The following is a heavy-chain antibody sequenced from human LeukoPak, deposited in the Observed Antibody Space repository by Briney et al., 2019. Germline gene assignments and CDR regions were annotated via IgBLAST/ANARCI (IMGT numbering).Heavy chain of an antibody. Sequence: PGGSVRLSCAASGFTFSSYWMHWVRQAPGKGLVWVSRINSDGSSTSYVDSVKGRFTIYRDNAKNTLYLQMNSLRAEDTAVYYCARDQYYGSGSYGYYYYMDGWGKGTTGTISS. J-gene: IGHJ6*03. CDR3: ARDQYYGSGSYGYYYYMDG. V-gene: IGHV3-74*01. D-gene: IGHD3-10*01. CDR1: GFTFSSYW. CDR2: INSDGSST.